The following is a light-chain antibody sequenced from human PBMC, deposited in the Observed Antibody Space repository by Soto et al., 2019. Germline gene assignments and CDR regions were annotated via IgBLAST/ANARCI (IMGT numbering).Light chain of an antibody. Sequence: VLTQPASVSGSPGQSITISCSGTSSDVGTYNLVSWYQQYPGKAPRLMIYEVTKRPSGVSNRFSGSKSGNTASLTISGLQPEDEADYYCCSYAGSSSSIFGTGTKVTVL. CDR2: EVT. CDR3: CSYAGSSSSI. V-gene: IGLV2-23*02. CDR1: SSDVGTYNL. J-gene: IGLJ1*01.